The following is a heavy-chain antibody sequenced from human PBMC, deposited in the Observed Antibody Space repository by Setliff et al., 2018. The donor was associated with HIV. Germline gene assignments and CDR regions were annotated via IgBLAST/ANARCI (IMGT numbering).Heavy chain of an antibody. J-gene: IGHJ4*02. V-gene: IGHV4-39*01. CDR1: GGSISSSSYY. CDR2: IYYTGNT. Sequence: PSETLSLTCTVSGGSISSSSYYWGWIRQPPGKGLEWIGNIYYTGNTYYNPSLKSRVTMSVDTSKHQFSLNLNSVTAADTAVYFCATSEWELIDFDYWGQGTLVTVSS. CDR3: ATSEWELIDFDY. D-gene: IGHD1-26*01.